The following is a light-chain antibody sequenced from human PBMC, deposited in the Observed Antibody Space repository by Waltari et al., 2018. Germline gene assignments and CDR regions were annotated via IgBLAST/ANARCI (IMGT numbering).Light chain of an antibody. CDR1: QSISSY. Sequence: DIQMTQSTSSLSASVGDRVTITCRASQSISSYLNWYQQKPGKAPKRLIYAASSLQSGVPSRFSGSGSGTDFTLTISSLQPEDFATYYCQQSYSTPTFGPGTKVDIK. J-gene: IGKJ3*01. CDR2: AAS. V-gene: IGKV1-39*01. CDR3: QQSYSTPT.